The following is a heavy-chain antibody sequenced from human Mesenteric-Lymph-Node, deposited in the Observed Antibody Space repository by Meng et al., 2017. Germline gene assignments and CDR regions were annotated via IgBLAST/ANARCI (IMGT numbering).Heavy chain of an antibody. Sequence: QVQRQGSGPGLVKPSGTLSLTCAVSGGSISGGTWWSWVRQPPGKGLQWIGQFHPGSGAAYNPSLETRVTISVDTSKNQFSLELTSVTAADTAVYYCAKNGAYCLESWGQGTLVTVSS. CDR2: FHPGSGA. D-gene: IGHD2-21*01. V-gene: IGHV4-4*02. CDR3: AKNGAYCLES. CDR1: GGSISGGTW. J-gene: IGHJ4*02.